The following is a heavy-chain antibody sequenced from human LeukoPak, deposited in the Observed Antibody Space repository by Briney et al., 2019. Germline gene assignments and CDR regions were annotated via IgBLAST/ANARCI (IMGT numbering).Heavy chain of an antibody. CDR1: GGTFSSYA. V-gene: IGHV1-69*05. CDR2: IIPIIGTA. CDR3: ARAGYCSGGSCYYTDY. J-gene: IGHJ4*02. Sequence: GASVKVSCKASGGTFSSYAISWVRQAPGQGLEWMGRIIPIIGTANYAQKFQGRVTITTDESTSTAYMELSSLRSEDAAVYYCARAGYCSGGSCYYTDYWGQGTLVTVSS. D-gene: IGHD2-15*01.